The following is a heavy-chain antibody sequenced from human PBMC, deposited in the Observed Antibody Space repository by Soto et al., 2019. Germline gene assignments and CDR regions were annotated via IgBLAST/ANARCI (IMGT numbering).Heavy chain of an antibody. CDR2: ITNTAFTT. CDR1: GFDFSTHA. D-gene: IGHD4-17*01. V-gene: IGHV3-23*01. CDR3: AKGFDYGDTKHIDH. J-gene: IGHJ4*02. Sequence: QAGGSLRLSCAASGFDFSTHALSWVRQAPGKGLEWLSSITNTAFTTHYADSVKGRFTISRENSRNTLHLQINNLRVDDTALYYCAKGFDYGDTKHIDHWGQGTLVTVSS.